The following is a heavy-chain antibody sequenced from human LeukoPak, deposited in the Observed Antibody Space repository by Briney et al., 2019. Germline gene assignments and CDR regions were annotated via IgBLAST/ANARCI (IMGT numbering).Heavy chain of an antibody. D-gene: IGHD6-13*01. J-gene: IGHJ5*02. CDR1: GGSFSGYY. CDR2: INHSGST. Sequence: SETLSLTCAVYGGSFSGYYWSWIRQPPGKGLEWIGEINHSGSTNYNPSLKSRVTISVDTSKNQFSLKLSSVTAADTAVYYCARGQGQQLVLGVWFDPWGQGTLVTVSS. V-gene: IGHV4-34*01. CDR3: ARGQGQQLVLGVWFDP.